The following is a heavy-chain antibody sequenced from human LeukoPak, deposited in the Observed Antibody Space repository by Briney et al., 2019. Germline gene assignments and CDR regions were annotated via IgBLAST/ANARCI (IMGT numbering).Heavy chain of an antibody. V-gene: IGHV3-23*01. CDR1: GFTFSSYA. Sequence: GGSLRLSCAASGFTFSSYAMSWVRQAPGKGLEWVSAISGSGGSTYYADSVKGRFTISRDNSKNTLYLQMNSLRAEDTAVYYCAKAPGRYDCWSGYYDYWGQGTVVTVSS. CDR3: AKAPGRYDCWSGYYDY. D-gene: IGHD3-3*01. J-gene: IGHJ4*02. CDR2: ISGSGGST.